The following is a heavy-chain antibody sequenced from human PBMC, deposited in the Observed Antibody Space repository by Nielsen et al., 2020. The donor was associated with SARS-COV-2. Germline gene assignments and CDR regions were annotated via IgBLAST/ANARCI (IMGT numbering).Heavy chain of an antibody. CDR1: GGTFSSYA. CDR3: AREGCSGGSCPMDV. CDR2: IIPILGIA. Sequence: SVKVSCKASGGTFSSYAISWVRQAPGQGLEWMGRIIPILGIANYAQKFQGRVTITADKSTSTAYMEPSSLRSEDTAVYYCAREGCSGGSCPMDVWGQGTTVTVSS. V-gene: IGHV1-69*04. D-gene: IGHD2-15*01. J-gene: IGHJ6*02.